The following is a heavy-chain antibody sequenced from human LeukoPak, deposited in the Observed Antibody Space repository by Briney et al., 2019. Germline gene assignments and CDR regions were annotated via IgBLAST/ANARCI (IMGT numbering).Heavy chain of an antibody. CDR2: ISGSGGST. V-gene: IGHV3-23*01. Sequence: VLLGGSLRLSCAASGFTFSAYARTWFRQAPGKGRGGASAISGSGGSTYYADSVKGRFTISRDNSKNTLYLQMNSLRAEDAAVYYCAKPGRGWYETDFDYWGQGTLVTVSS. D-gene: IGHD6-19*01. CDR3: AKPGRGWYETDFDY. CDR1: GFTFSAYA. J-gene: IGHJ4*02.